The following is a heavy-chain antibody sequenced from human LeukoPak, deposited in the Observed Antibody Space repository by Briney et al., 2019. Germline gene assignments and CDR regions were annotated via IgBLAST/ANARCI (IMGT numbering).Heavy chain of an antibody. J-gene: IGHJ4*02. CDR3: AKSSSSWYRFDY. CDR1: GSTFSSYA. CDR2: ISGSGGST. V-gene: IGHV3-23*01. D-gene: IGHD6-13*01. Sequence: GGSLRLSCAASGSTFSSYAMSWVRQAPGKGLEWVSAISGSGGSTYYADSVKGRFTISRDNSKNTLYLQMNSLRAEDTAVYYCAKSSSSWYRFDYWGQGTLVTVSS.